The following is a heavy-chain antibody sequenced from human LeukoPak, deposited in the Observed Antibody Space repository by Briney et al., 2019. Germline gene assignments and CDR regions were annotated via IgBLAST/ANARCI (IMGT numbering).Heavy chain of an antibody. V-gene: IGHV4-59*01. CDR2: IYYSGST. CDR3: ARGGAIAATIYSY. CDR1: GGSISSYY. Sequence: SETLSLTCTVSGGSISSYYWSWIRRPPGKGLEWIGYIYYSGSTNYSPSLKSRLNISVDTSKNQFSLNLSSVTAADTAVYYCARGGAIAATIYSYWGQGTLVTVSS. D-gene: IGHD5-12*01. J-gene: IGHJ4*02.